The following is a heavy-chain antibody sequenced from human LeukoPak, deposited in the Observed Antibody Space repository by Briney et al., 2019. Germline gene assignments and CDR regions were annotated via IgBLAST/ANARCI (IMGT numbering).Heavy chain of an antibody. D-gene: IGHD2-15*01. V-gene: IGHV3-21*01. Sequence: GGSLRLSCAASGFTFSSYSMNWVRQAPGKGLEWVSSINYSGTNMYYADSVKGRFTISRDNARNSLFLQMNSLRPEDTAVYYCVTSGCSGATCYFYFDYWGQGTLVTVSS. CDR1: GFTFSSYS. CDR2: INYSGTNM. J-gene: IGHJ4*02. CDR3: VTSGCSGATCYFYFDY.